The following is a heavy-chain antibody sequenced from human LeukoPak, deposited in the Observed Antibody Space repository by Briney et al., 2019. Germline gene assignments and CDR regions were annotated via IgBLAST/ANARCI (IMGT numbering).Heavy chain of an antibody. V-gene: IGHV3-21*01. Sequence: GGSLRLSCAVSGFTFRSYGMNWVRQAPGKGLEWVSPISSGSSYIYYADSVKGRFTISRDNAKNSLHLQMNSLRADDTAVYYCARVGAKGGWYFDLWGRGTLVTVSS. CDR2: ISSGSSYI. CDR1: GFTFRSYG. J-gene: IGHJ2*01. D-gene: IGHD3-10*01. CDR3: ARVGAKGGWYFDL.